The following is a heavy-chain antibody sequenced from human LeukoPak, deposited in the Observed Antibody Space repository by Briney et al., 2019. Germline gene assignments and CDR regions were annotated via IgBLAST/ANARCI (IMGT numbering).Heavy chain of an antibody. CDR1: GGSFSGYY. D-gene: IGHD3-3*01. CDR2: INHSGSA. J-gene: IGHJ6*02. V-gene: IGHV4-34*01. Sequence: PSETLSLTCAVSGGSFSGYYWTWIRQPPGKGLEWIGEINHSGSANYNPSLMSRVTISLDTSKNQFSLNLRSVTAADTAVYYCARGPGGMIFGVYGMDVWGQGTTVTVS. CDR3: ARGPGGMIFGVYGMDV.